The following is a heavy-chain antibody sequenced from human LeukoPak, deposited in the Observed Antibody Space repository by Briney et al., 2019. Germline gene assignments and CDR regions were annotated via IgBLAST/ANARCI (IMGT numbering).Heavy chain of an antibody. V-gene: IGHV3-30*03. D-gene: IGHD3-10*01. CDR3: ARGLYGSGEDY. CDR1: GFTFRYYA. CDR2: ISEDGTDE. Sequence: PGRSLRLSCVASGFTFRYYAMHWVRQAPGTGLEWVAVISEDGTDERYADSVKGRFSISRDNSKNTLYLQMNTLRPEDTAVYYCARGLYGSGEDYWGQGTLVTVSS. J-gene: IGHJ4*02.